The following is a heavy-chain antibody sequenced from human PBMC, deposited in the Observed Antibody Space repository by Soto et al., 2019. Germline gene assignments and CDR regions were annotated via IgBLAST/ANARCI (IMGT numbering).Heavy chain of an antibody. CDR3: ARASISGGNSASHYAMDV. CDR2: IYYIGST. Sequence: SETLSLTXTVSGASMTGASMSSYYWSWIRQPPGKGLEWIGYIYYIGSTDYNPSLKSRVTISVDTSNNQFSLKLNSVTSADTAVYYCARASISGGNSASHYAMDVWGQGTTVTVSS. J-gene: IGHJ6*02. CDR1: GASMTGASMSSYY. V-gene: IGHV4-61*01. D-gene: IGHD2-15*01.